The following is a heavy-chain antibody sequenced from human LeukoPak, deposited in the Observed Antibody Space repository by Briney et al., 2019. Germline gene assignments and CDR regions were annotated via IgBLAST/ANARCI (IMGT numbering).Heavy chain of an antibody. CDR3: AKDSMVYRSSTSCYPDY. CDR2: IRYDGSNK. Sequence: GGPLRLSCAASGFTFSSYGMHWVRQAPGKGLEWVAFIRYDGSNKYYADSVKGRFTISRDNSKNTLYLQMNSLRAEDTAVYYCAKDSMVYRSSTSCYPDYWGQGTLVTVSS. D-gene: IGHD2-2*01. J-gene: IGHJ4*02. CDR1: GFTFSSYG. V-gene: IGHV3-30*02.